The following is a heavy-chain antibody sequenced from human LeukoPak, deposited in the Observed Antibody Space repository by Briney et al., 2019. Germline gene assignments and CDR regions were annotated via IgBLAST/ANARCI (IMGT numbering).Heavy chain of an antibody. Sequence: ASVNVSCKASGGTFSSYAISWVRQAPGQGLEWMGGIIPIFGTANYAQKFQGRVTITADKSTSTAYMELSSLRSEDTAVYYCARFSRETTVTLGAFDIWGQGTMVTVSS. V-gene: IGHV1-69*06. CDR3: ARFSRETTVTLGAFDI. CDR1: GGTFSSYA. J-gene: IGHJ3*02. D-gene: IGHD4-17*01. CDR2: IIPIFGTA.